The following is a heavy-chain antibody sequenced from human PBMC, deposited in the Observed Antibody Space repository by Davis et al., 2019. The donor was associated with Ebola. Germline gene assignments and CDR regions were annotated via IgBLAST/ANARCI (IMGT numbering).Heavy chain of an antibody. D-gene: IGHD6-13*01. J-gene: IGHJ6*02. Sequence: GESLKISCAASGFTFGQYAMYWVRQRPGKGLEWVSLISGDGDLTYYADSVKGQFTISRDNSKESLYLQIHSLRSEDTALYFCARGPMPSWYADFYKYGMDVWGQGTTVTASS. CDR3: ARGPMPSWYADFYKYGMDV. CDR2: ISGDGDLT. CDR1: GFTFGQYA. V-gene: IGHV3-43*02.